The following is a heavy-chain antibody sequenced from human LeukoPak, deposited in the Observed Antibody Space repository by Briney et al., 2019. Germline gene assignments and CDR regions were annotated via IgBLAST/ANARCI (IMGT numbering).Heavy chain of an antibody. CDR1: GYSFTSYW. CDR3: ARYYLYDSSGYPPYYFDY. Sequence: GESLKISCKGSGYSFTSYWIGWVRQMPGKGLEGMGIIYPGDSDTRYSPSFQGQVPISADESISTAYLQWSSLKASDTAMYYCARYYLYDSSGYPPYYFDYWGQGTLVTVSS. V-gene: IGHV5-51*01. D-gene: IGHD3-22*01. J-gene: IGHJ4*02. CDR2: IYPGDSDT.